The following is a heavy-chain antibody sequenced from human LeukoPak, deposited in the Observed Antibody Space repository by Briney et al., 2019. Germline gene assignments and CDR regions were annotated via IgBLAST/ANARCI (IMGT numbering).Heavy chain of an antibody. V-gene: IGHV4-61*05. CDR2: IYYSGST. Sequence: SETLSLTCTVSGGSISSSSYYWGWIRQPPGKGLEWIGYIYYSGSTNYNPSLKSRVTISVDTSKNQFSLKLSSVTAADTAVYYCARASSPNYYFDYWGQGTLVTVSS. CDR3: ARASSPNYYFDY. J-gene: IGHJ4*02. CDR1: GGSISSSSYY. D-gene: IGHD4/OR15-4a*01.